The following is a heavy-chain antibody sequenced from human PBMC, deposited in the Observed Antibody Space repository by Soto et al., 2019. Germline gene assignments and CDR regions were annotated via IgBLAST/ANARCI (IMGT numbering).Heavy chain of an antibody. D-gene: IGHD2-21*01. CDR2: IHYNGNT. CDR3: AREGNLGRLLQPLDF. J-gene: IGHJ4*02. V-gene: IGHV4-59*01. Sequence: QVQLQVSAPGLVKPSETLSLTCTVSGDSISAYSWSWVRQPPGKGLEWIGNIHYNGNTKYNPSLKSRVTMSVDTSKNQFSLKLISVPAADTAKYFCAREGNLGRLLQPLDFWGQGTLVTVSS. CDR1: GDSISAYS.